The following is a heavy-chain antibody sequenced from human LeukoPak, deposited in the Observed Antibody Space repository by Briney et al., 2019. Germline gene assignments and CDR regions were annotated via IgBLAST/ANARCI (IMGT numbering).Heavy chain of an antibody. D-gene: IGHD4-17*01. CDR2: MNPNSGNT. CDR1: GYTFTSYD. CDR3: ARGYYGDYVDY. Sequence: ASVKVSCEASGYTFTSYDINWVRQATGQGLEWMGWMNPNSGNTGYAQKFQGRVTMTRNTPISTVHMELSSLRCGDTAVFYCARGYYGDYVDYWGRGTLVTVSS. V-gene: IGHV1-8*01. J-gene: IGHJ4*02.